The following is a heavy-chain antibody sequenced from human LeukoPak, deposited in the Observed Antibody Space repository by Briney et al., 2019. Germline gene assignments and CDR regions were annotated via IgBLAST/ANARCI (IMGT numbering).Heavy chain of an antibody. CDR3: ARDEYSGLYYYLDV. Sequence: GGSLRLSCAASGFSFSSYEMNCVRQAPGKGLEWVSYIGSTTNSIYYADSVKGRFTISRDNAKKSLHLQMNSLRAEDTAVYYCARDEYSGLYYYLDVWGKGTTVTVSS. J-gene: IGHJ6*03. D-gene: IGHD5-12*01. CDR1: GFSFSSYE. CDR2: IGSTTNSI. V-gene: IGHV3-48*03.